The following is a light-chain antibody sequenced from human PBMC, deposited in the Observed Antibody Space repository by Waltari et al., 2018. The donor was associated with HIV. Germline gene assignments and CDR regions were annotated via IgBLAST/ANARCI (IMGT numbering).Light chain of an antibody. J-gene: IGLJ2*01. CDR3: QTWATGIVV. CDR2: LNREGSH. V-gene: IGLV4-69*01. Sequence: QLVVTQSPSASASLGASVKLTCTLSSGHRSYAIAWHQQRPQKGPRYLMKLNREGSHIKGDGIPDRFSGSSSGAERYLTISSLQSEDEADYYCQTWATGIVVFGGGTKLTVL. CDR1: SGHRSYA.